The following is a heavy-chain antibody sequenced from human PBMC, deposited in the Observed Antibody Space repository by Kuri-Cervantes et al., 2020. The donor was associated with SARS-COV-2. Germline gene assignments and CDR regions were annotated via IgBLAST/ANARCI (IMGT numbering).Heavy chain of an antibody. Sequence: GGSLRPPFAASGFTFSSYSMNWVRQAPGKGLEWVSYISSSSSTIYYADSVKGRFTITRDNAKNSLYLQMNSLRAEDTAVYYCARDLSSGLWAFDYWGQGTLVTVSS. CDR1: GFTFSSYS. CDR3: ARDLSSGLWAFDY. J-gene: IGHJ4*02. V-gene: IGHV3-48*01. D-gene: IGHD5-18*01. CDR2: ISSSSSTI.